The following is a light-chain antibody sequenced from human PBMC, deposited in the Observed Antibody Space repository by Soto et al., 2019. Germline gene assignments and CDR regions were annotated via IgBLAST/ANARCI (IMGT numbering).Light chain of an antibody. V-gene: IGKV3-15*01. CDR2: CAS. CDR3: QRYNAWPIT. J-gene: IGKJ5*01. Sequence: EIVMTQSPATLSVSPGDRATLSCRAGQSVSSNLAWYQQKPGQAPRLLIYCASTRATGIPARFSGSGSGTEFTLTISSLQSEDFAVYYCQRYNAWPITFGQGTRLDIK. CDR1: QSVSSN.